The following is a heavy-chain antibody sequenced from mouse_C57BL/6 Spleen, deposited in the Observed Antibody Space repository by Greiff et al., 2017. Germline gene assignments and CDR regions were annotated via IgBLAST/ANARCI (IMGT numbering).Heavy chain of an antibody. V-gene: IGHV1-74*01. J-gene: IGHJ3*01. CDR2: LHPSDSDT. D-gene: IGHD1-1*01. Sequence: QVQLQQPGAELVKPGASVKVSCKASGYTFTSYWMHWVKQRPGQGLEWIGRLHPSDSDTNYNQKFKGKATLTVDKSSSTSYMQLSSLTSEDSAVYYCAIYYGRAWFAYWGQGTLVTVSA. CDR3: AIYYGRAWFAY. CDR1: GYTFTSYW.